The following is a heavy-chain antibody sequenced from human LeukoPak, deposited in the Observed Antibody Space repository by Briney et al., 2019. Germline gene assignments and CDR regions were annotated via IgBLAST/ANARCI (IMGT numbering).Heavy chain of an antibody. CDR2: INSAGSST. Sequence: GGSLRLSCAASGFTFSSYWMHWVRQAPGKGLVWVSRINSAGSSTSYADSVKGRFTISRDNAKNTLYLQMNSLRAEDTAVYYCARAARFCSSTSCYITPFKYWGQGTLVTVSS. D-gene: IGHD2-2*02. V-gene: IGHV3-74*01. CDR1: GFTFSSYW. J-gene: IGHJ4*02. CDR3: ARAARFCSSTSCYITPFKY.